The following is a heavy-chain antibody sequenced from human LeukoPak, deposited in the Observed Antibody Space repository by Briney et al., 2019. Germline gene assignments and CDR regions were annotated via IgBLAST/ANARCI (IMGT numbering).Heavy chain of an antibody. V-gene: IGHV1-46*01. J-gene: IGHJ4*02. CDR1: GYTFTSYY. CDR3: ARWETTVVSLDY. CDR2: INPSGGST. Sequence: ASVKVSCKASGYTFTSYYMHWVRQAPGQGLEWMGIINPSGGSTSYAQKFQGRVTMTRDTSTSTVYMELSSLGSEDTAVYYCARWETTVVSLDYWGQGTLVTVSS. D-gene: IGHD4-23*01.